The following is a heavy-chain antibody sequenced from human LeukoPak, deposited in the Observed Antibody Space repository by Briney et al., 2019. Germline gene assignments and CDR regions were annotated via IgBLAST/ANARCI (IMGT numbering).Heavy chain of an antibody. CDR3: ARDLPSGYYYDSSGSHNWFDP. V-gene: IGHV1-69*05. Sequence: SVKVSCKASGGTFSSYAISWVRQAPGQGLEWMGRIIPIFGTANYAQKFQGRVTTTTDESTSTAYRELSSVRSEDTAVYYCARDLPSGYYYDSSGSHNWFDPWGQGTLVTVSS. D-gene: IGHD3-22*01. CDR2: IIPIFGTA. J-gene: IGHJ5*02. CDR1: GGTFSSYA.